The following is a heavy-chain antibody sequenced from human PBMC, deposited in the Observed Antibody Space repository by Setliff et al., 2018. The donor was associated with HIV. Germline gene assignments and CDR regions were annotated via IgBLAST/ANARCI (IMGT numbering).Heavy chain of an antibody. V-gene: IGHV4-59*08. CDR3: AAYRGADRGYYYYMDV. CDR1: GGSISSYY. D-gene: IGHD4-4*01. CDR2: IYYSGSS. J-gene: IGHJ6*03. Sequence: PSETLSLTCTVSGGSISSYYWSWIRQPPGKGLEWIGCIYYSGSSNYNPSLKSRVTISVDTSKNQFSLKLSSVTAADTAVYYCAAYRGADRGYYYYMDVWGKGTTVTVSS.